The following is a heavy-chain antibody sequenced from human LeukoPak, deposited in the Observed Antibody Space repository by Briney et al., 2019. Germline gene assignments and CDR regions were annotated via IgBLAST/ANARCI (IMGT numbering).Heavy chain of an antibody. CDR2: INPDSGRT. D-gene: IGHD3-22*01. CDR1: GYPFTGYY. Sequence: ASVRVSCKASGYPFTGYYIHWVRQAPGQGLEWMGCINPDSGRTSYSQKFQGRVSMITDTSINTDYMELNRLKSDDTAEHYCARGTYYESRGYCGVRLFDYWGQGTMVTVSS. CDR3: ARGTYYESRGYCGVRLFDY. V-gene: IGHV1-2*02. J-gene: IGHJ4*02.